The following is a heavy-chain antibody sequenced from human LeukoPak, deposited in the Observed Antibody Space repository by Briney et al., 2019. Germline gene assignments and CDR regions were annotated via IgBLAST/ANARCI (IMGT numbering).Heavy chain of an antibody. CDR1: DFTFANYA. Sequence: GGSLRLSCVGSDFTFANYAMTWVRLTPGKGLEWVSSIKGSGSYPMYADSGSGRFTTSRDNSRNKIFLQMTSLKAEDTAICYCGRDPNGDYIGAFEFWGLGTLVSVSS. J-gene: IGHJ3*01. CDR3: GRDPNGDYIGAFEF. CDR2: IKGSGSYP. V-gene: IGHV3-23*01. D-gene: IGHD4-17*01.